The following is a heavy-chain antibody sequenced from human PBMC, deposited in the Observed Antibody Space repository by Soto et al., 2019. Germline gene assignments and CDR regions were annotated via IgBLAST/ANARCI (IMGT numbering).Heavy chain of an antibody. CDR1: GGSISGEGYY. V-gene: IGHV4-31*03. J-gene: IGHJ5*02. Sequence: QVQLQESGPGLVEPSQTLSLTCTVSGGSISGEGYYWSWIRKYSGRGLEWIGYIHYSGSTYSNPSLKSRVNISVDTSKTQFFLKLTSVNAADTAVYYCARAWTATAGWANWFDRWGQGTLVTVSS. D-gene: IGHD6-13*01. CDR2: IHYSGST. CDR3: ARAWTATAGWANWFDR.